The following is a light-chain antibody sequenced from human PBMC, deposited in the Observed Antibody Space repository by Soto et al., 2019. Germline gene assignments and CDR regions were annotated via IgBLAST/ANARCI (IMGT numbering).Light chain of an antibody. CDR3: QQSYNAPFT. V-gene: IGKV1-39*01. CDR1: QSITSY. Sequence: DIQMTQSPSSVSASVGDRVTITCRASQSITSYLNWYQQKPGKAPKLLIYGAFSLQSGVPSRFSGSASGTDFSLTISSLQPEDSGTYYCQQSYNAPFTFGPGTKVDI. J-gene: IGKJ3*01. CDR2: GAF.